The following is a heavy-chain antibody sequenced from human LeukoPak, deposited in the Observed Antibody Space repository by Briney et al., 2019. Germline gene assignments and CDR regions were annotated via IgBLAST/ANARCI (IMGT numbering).Heavy chain of an antibody. V-gene: IGHV3-48*03. CDR1: GFTFSSYE. CDR2: INSSGSTI. Sequence: GGSLRLSCAASGFTFSSYEMNWVRQAPGKGLEWVSYINSSGSTIYYADSVKGRFTISRDNAKNSLYLQMNSLRAEDTAVYYCARTSGSYSDNWFDPWGQGTLVTVSS. J-gene: IGHJ5*02. CDR3: ARTSGSYSDNWFDP. D-gene: IGHD1-26*01.